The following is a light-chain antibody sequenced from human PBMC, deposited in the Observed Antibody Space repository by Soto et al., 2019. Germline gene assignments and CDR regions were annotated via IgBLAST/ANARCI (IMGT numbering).Light chain of an antibody. CDR3: KQYGSPSWP. V-gene: IGKV3-20*01. CDR1: QSVSSNY. Sequence: EFPVTLDLFPWEKATYSCTASQSVSSNYLAWYQQKPGQAPRLLIYGPSSRATAIPDRFSGSGSGTDFTLTISKPEPEDFTVYYCKQYGSPSWPLGQRTKAEIK. CDR2: GPS. J-gene: IGKJ1*01.